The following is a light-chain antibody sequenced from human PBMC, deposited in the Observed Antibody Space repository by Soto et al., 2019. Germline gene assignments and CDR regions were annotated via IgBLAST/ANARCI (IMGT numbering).Light chain of an antibody. CDR3: QQYGSSPGT. CDR2: DIS. CDR1: QSVSNTY. V-gene: IGKV3-20*01. J-gene: IGKJ1*01. Sequence: ESVLTQSPATLSLSPRERATLSCRASQSVSNTYLAWYQQKPGQAPRLLMYDISSRATGISDRFSGSGSGTDFTLTISRLEPEDFAVYYCQQYGSSPGTFGQGTKVDIK.